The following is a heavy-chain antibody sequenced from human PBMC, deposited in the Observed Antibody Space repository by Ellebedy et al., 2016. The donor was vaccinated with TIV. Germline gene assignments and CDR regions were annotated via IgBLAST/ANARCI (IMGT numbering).Heavy chain of an antibody. CDR3: ARLGSGSHYNY. Sequence: MPSETLSLTCTVSGGSVSSGSYYWSWIRQPPGKGLEWIGYIYYSGSTNYNPSLKSRVTISVDTSKNQFSLKLSSVTAADTAVYYCARLGSGSHYNYWGQGTLVTVSS. CDR2: IYYSGST. CDR1: GGSVSSGSYY. D-gene: IGHD1-26*01. J-gene: IGHJ4*02. V-gene: IGHV4-61*01.